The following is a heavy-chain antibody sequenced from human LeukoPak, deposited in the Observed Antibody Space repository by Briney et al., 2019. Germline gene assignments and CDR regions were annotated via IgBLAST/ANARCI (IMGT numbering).Heavy chain of an antibody. CDR3: AKDKDSWSGSDSAVFDI. J-gene: IGHJ3*02. Sequence: GGSLRLSCEASGFTFDDYAMHWVRHVPGRGPEWLSGISWNSCSIGYADSVKGRFTISRDNAKNSLYLQMNSLRVEDTALYYCAKDKDSWSGSDSAVFDIWGQGAMVTVSS. CDR2: ISWNSCSI. D-gene: IGHD3-3*01. CDR1: GFTFDDYA. V-gene: IGHV3-9*01.